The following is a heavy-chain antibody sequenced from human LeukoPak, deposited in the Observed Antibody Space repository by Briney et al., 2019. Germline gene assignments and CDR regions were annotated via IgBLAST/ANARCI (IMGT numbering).Heavy chain of an antibody. CDR1: GGSISSSNYY. J-gene: IGHJ6*03. CDR2: IYYSGNT. D-gene: IGHD5-12*01. V-gene: IGHV4-39*07. Sequence: SETLSLTCSVFGGSISSSNYYWGWIRQPPGKGLECIGIIYYSGNTYCNPSLKSRVTMSVDTSKNQFSLKLSSVTAADTAVYYCARGVFSGYTQYYYYYYYMDVWGKGTTVTISS. CDR3: ARGVFSGYTQYYYYYYYMDV.